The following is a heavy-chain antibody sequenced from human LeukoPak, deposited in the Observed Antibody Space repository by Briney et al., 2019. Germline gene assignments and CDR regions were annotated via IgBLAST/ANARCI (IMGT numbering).Heavy chain of an antibody. CDR1: GYTFTGYY. V-gene: IGHV1-2*02. D-gene: IGHD2-2*02. CDR3: AVRPAAIGPPFDP. J-gene: IGHJ5*02. CDR2: INPNNGGT. Sequence: ASVKVSCKASGYTFTGYYMHWVRQAPGQGLEWMGWINPNNGGTNYAQKFQGRVTMTRDTSISTAYMELSRLRSDDTAVYYCAVRPAAIGPPFDPWGQGTLVTVSS.